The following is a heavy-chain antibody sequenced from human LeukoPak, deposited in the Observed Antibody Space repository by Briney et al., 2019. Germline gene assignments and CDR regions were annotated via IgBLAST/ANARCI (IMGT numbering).Heavy chain of an antibody. Sequence: SQTLSLTCSVSGESMRPGGYYWTWTRQHPGKGLEWIGYIYYGGSTYYNPSLKDRISMSVDTSNNRFSVKLTAVTAADTAVYFCARGDGSLSYAKGFDIRGQGTLVTVSS. J-gene: IGHJ3*02. CDR2: IYYGGST. D-gene: IGHD1-26*01. V-gene: IGHV4-31*03. CDR3: ARGDGSLSYAKGFDI. CDR1: GESMRPGGYY.